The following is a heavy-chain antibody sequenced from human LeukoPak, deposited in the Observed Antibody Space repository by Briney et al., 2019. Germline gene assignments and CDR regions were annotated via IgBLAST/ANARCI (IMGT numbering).Heavy chain of an antibody. CDR1: GYTFTGYY. J-gene: IGHJ4*02. D-gene: IGHD1-26*01. Sequence: ASVKVSCKASGYTFTGYYMHWVRQAPGQGLEWMGWINPNSGGTNYAQKFQGWVTMTRDTSISTAYMELSRLRSDDTAVYYCARGPTKYSGSYYAGDWGQGTLVTVSS. V-gene: IGHV1-2*04. CDR3: ARGPTKYSGSYYAGD. CDR2: INPNSGGT.